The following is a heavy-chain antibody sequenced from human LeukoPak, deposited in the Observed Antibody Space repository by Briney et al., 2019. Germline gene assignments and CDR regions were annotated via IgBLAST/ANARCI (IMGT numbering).Heavy chain of an antibody. D-gene: IGHD3-22*01. V-gene: IGHV3-48*04. CDR1: GFTFRTYS. CDR3: ATVNFNYDDSGYLPFDH. J-gene: IGHJ4*02. CDR2: ISGDGGTT. Sequence: GGSLRLSCEASGFTFRTYSMNWVRQAPGKGLEWTSFISGDGGTTNYADSVKGRFTISRDNAKSSLFLQMEGLRAEDTAVYYCATVNFNYDDSGYLPFDHWGQGSLVVISS.